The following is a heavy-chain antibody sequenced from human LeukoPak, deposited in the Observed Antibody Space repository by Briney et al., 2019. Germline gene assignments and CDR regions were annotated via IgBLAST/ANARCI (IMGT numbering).Heavy chain of an antibody. D-gene: IGHD3-10*01. CDR1: GFPFSSFA. Sequence: GGSLRLSCTASGFPFSSFAMRWVRQASGKVLEWVSAISGSGVDTYYAESVRGRFTISRDNSRDTLYLQTNSLRAKDTAVYYCAKEDSSSYGSGSYYNDDHWGQGTLVSVSS. CDR2: ISGSGVDT. CDR3: AKEDSSSYGSGSYYNDDH. V-gene: IGHV3-23*01. J-gene: IGHJ4*02.